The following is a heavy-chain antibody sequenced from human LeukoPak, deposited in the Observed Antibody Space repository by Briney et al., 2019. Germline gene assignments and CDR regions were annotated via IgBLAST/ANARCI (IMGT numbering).Heavy chain of an antibody. V-gene: IGHV1-2*02. D-gene: IGHD3-22*01. Sequence: GASVKVSCKASGYTFTGYYMHWVRQAPGQGLEWMGWINPNSGGTNYAQKFQGRVTMTRDTSISTAYMELSRLRSDDTAVYYCARPYYYDSSGFRAFDIWGQGTMVTVSS. J-gene: IGHJ3*02. CDR1: GYTFTGYY. CDR3: ARPYYYDSSGFRAFDI. CDR2: INPNSGGT.